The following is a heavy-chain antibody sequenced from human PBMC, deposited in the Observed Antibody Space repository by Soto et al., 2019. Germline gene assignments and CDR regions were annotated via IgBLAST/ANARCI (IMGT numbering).Heavy chain of an antibody. CDR3: ARESPAVIWEGGYFDY. CDR2: ISYDGSNK. V-gene: IGHV3-30-3*01. Sequence: GGSLRLSCAASGFTFSSYAMHWVRQAPGKGLEWVAVISYDGSNKYYADSVKGRFTISRDNSKNTLYLQMNSLRAEDTAVYYCARESPAVIWEGGYFDYWGQGTLVTVSS. J-gene: IGHJ4*02. CDR1: GFTFSSYA. D-gene: IGHD1-26*01.